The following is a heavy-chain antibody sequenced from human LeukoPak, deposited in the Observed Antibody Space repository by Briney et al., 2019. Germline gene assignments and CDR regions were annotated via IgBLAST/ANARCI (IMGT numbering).Heavy chain of an antibody. Sequence: SETLSLTCTVSGGSISSYYWSWIRQPPGKGLEWIGYIYYSGSTNYNPSLKSRVTISVDTSKNQFSLKLSSVTAADTAVYYCARAESYGYLVRYWGQGTLVTVSS. CDR1: GGSISSYY. V-gene: IGHV4-59*01. J-gene: IGHJ4*02. CDR2: IYYSGST. D-gene: IGHD5-18*01. CDR3: ARAESYGYLVRY.